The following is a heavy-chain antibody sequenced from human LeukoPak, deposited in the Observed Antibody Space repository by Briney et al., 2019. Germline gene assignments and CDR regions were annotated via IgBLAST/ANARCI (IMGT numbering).Heavy chain of an antibody. D-gene: IGHD3-22*01. CDR1: GYTFTSYG. Sequence: ASVKVSCKASGYTFTSYGISWVRQAPGQGLEWMGWISAYNGNTNYAQKLQGRVTMTTDTSTSTAYMELRSLRSYDTAVYYCARDPAYYDSSDDAFDIWGQGTMVTVSS. CDR2: ISAYNGNT. J-gene: IGHJ3*02. CDR3: ARDPAYYDSSDDAFDI. V-gene: IGHV1-18*01.